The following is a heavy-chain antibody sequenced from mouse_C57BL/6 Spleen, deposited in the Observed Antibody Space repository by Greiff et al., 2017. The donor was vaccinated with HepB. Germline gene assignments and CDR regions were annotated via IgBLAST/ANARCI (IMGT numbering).Heavy chain of an antibody. CDR2: ISNGGGST. D-gene: IGHD1-1*01. V-gene: IGHV5-12*01. J-gene: IGHJ4*01. CDR1: GFTFSDYY. CDR3: ARRGFITTVVDYAMDY. Sequence: EVQLQESGGGLVQPGGSLKLSCAASGFTFSDYYMYWVRQTPEKRLEWVAYISNGGGSTYYPDTVKGRFTISRDNAKNTLYLQMSRLKSEDTAMYYCARRGFITTVVDYAMDYWGQGTSVTVSS.